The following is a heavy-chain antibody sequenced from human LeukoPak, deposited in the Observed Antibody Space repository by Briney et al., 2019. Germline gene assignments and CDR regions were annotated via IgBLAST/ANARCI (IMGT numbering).Heavy chain of an antibody. CDR2: NYYSGST. CDR3: ARDWAMVRGPRPYYYMDV. Sequence: PSGTLSLTCTVSGGSISSYYWSWIRQPPGKGLEWIGYNYYSGSTNYNPSLKSRVTISVDTSKNQFSLKLSSVTAADTAVYYCARDWAMVRGPRPYYYMDVWGKGTTVTVSS. CDR1: GGSISSYY. J-gene: IGHJ6*03. V-gene: IGHV4-59*01. D-gene: IGHD3-10*01.